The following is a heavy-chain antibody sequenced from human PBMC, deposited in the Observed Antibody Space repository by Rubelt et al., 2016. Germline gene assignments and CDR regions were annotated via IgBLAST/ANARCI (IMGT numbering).Heavy chain of an antibody. Sequence: ESGGGLVKPGGSLRLSCAASGFTFSNYAMTWVRQAPGKGLEWVSITSGSGYSTYYADSVKGRFTISRDNSKNTLYLQMNSLKTEDTAVYYCTTENMVRGVISWGQGTLVTVSS. D-gene: IGHD3-10*01. CDR2: TSGSGYST. CDR1: GFTFSNYA. CDR3: TTENMVRGVIS. J-gene: IGHJ4*02. V-gene: IGHV3-23*01.